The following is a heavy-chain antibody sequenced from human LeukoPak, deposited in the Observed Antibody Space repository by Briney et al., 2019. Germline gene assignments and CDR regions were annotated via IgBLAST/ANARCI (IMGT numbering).Heavy chain of an antibody. CDR2: ISSSSSYI. J-gene: IGHJ4*02. Sequence: PVGSLRLSCAASGFTFSSYSMNWVRQAPGKGLEWVSSISSSSSYIYYADSVKGRFTISRDNAKNSLYLQMNSLRAEDTAVYYCARGPVEMATMTIDYWGQGTLVTVSS. D-gene: IGHD5-24*01. CDR3: ARGPVEMATMTIDY. CDR1: GFTFSSYS. V-gene: IGHV3-21*01.